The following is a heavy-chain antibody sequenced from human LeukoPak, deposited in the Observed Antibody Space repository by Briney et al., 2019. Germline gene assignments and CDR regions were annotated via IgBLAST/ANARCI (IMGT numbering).Heavy chain of an antibody. CDR2: INPNNGGT. V-gene: IGHV1-2*02. Sequence: ASVKVSCKTFGYTFTGYYLHWVRQAPGQGLEWIGWINPNNGGTNSAQKFQGRVTMTRDMSISTAYMELTSLTSDDTAVYYCARDIYSSGSFDVWGLGTVVTVFS. CDR1: GYTFTGYY. CDR3: ARDIYSSGSFDV. D-gene: IGHD6-19*01. J-gene: IGHJ3*01.